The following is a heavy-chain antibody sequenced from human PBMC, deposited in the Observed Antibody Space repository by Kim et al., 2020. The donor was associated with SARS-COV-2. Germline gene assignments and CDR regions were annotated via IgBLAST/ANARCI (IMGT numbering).Heavy chain of an antibody. Sequence: ASVKVSCKASGYTFTSYAMHWVRQAPGQRLEWMGWINADNGNTKYSQKFQGRVTITRDTSASTAYMELSSLRSEDTAVYYCAREDLLWFGESATYYHYGMDVWGQGPTVTASS. V-gene: IGHV1-3*01. CDR1: GYTFTSYA. J-gene: IGHJ6*02. D-gene: IGHD3-10*01. CDR2: INADNGNT. CDR3: AREDLLWFGESATYYHYGMDV.